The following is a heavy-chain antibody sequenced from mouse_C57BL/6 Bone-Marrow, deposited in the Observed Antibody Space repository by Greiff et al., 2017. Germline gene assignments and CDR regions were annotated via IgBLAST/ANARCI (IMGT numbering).Heavy chain of an antibody. CDR3: SSFDGSYFDF. Sequence: VQLQQSGAELVRPGASVKLSCTASGFNIKDDYIHWVKQRPEQGLEWIGWIDPEIGDTEYASKFQGKATITSDTSSNTAYLQLSSLTSEDTSVYYCSSFDGSYFDFWGRGTPLTVAS. CDR1: GFNIKDDY. CDR2: IDPEIGDT. D-gene: IGHD2-3*01. V-gene: IGHV14-4*01. J-gene: IGHJ2*01.